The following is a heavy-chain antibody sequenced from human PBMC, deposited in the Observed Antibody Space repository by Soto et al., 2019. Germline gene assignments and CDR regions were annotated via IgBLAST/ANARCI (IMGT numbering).Heavy chain of an antibody. CDR1: GYKFTSYG. V-gene: IGHV1-18*01. CDR3: ARDPDWDDAFDI. Sequence: QVQLVQSGAEVKKPGASVKVSCKASGYKFTSYGISWVRQAPGQGIERRGWIRTFNGDTNYAQNLLGRVTMTTDRSTSTAFMELWILRSDDSAVYYCARDPDWDDAFDIWGQGTMVTVSS. J-gene: IGHJ3*02. CDR2: IRTFNGDT. D-gene: IGHD1-26*01.